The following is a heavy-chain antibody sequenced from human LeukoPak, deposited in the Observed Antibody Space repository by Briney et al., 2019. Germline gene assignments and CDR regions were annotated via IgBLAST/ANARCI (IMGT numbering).Heavy chain of an antibody. CDR3: ARERTLNDILTPYGMDV. D-gene: IGHD3-9*01. Sequence: GGSLRLSCAASGFTFSDYYMSWLRQAPGKGLEWVSYISSSGSTIYYADSVKGRFTISRDNAKNSLYLQMNSLRAEDTAVYYCARERTLNDILTPYGMDVWGQGTTVTVSS. V-gene: IGHV3-11*01. J-gene: IGHJ6*02. CDR2: ISSSGSTI. CDR1: GFTFSDYY.